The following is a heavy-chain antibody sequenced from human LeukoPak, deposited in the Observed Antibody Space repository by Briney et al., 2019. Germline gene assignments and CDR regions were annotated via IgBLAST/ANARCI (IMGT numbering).Heavy chain of an antibody. CDR1: GFTFSSYW. CDR3: ARWSYSSGWFIDY. CDR2: IKQDGSEK. V-gene: IGHV3-7*01. D-gene: IGHD6-19*01. J-gene: IGHJ4*02. Sequence: PGGSLRLSCAASGFTFSSYWMSWVRQAPWKGLEWVANIKQDGSEKYYVDSVKGRFTISRDNAKNSLYLQMNSLRAEDTAVYYCARWSYSSGWFIDYWGQGTLVTVSS.